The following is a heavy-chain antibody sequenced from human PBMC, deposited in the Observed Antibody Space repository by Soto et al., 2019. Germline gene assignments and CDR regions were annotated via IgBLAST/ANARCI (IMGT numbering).Heavy chain of an antibody. V-gene: IGHV1-2*04. D-gene: IGHD2-2*02. CDR2: INPNSGGT. Sequence: ASVKVSCKASGYTFTGYYMHWLRQAPGQGLEWMGWINPNSGGTNYAQKFQGWVTMTRDTSISTAYMELSRLRSDDTAVYYCARGRGRYCSSTSCYTSVYHFDYWGQGTLVTVSS. CDR1: GYTFTGYY. CDR3: ARGRGRYCSSTSCYTSVYHFDY. J-gene: IGHJ4*02.